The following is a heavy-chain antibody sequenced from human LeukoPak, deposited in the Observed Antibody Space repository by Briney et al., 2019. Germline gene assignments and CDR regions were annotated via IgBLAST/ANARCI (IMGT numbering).Heavy chain of an antibody. CDR3: ASHKPFSGSWYGFDP. V-gene: IGHV4-59*08. CDR2: IDYSGSS. D-gene: IGHD6-13*01. CDR1: GGSVRSDY. Sequence: KPSETLSLTCTVSGGSVRSDYWSWIRQPPGKGLEWIGYIDYSGSSDYNPSLKSRVTVSVDTSKNQFSLRLSSVTAADTAVYYCASHKPFSGSWYGFDPWGQGTLVTVSS. J-gene: IGHJ5*02.